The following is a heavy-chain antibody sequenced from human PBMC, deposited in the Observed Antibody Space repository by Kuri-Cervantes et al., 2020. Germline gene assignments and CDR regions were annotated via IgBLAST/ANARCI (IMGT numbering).Heavy chain of an antibody. D-gene: IGHD3-10*01. Sequence: SETLSLTCTVSGGPISSYYWSWIRQPPGKGLEWIGRIYTSGSTNYNPSLKSRVTISVDTSKNQFSLKLSSVTAADTAVYYCARGSYYGSGSYFDLDYWGQGTLVTVSS. CDR3: ARGSYYGSGSYFDLDY. CDR1: GGPISSYY. J-gene: IGHJ4*02. CDR2: IYTSGST. V-gene: IGHV4-4*07.